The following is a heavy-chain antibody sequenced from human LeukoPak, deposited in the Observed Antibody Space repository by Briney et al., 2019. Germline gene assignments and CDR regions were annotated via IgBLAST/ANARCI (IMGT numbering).Heavy chain of an antibody. Sequence: PGGSLRLSCTASGFTFSSYGMHWVRQAPGKGLEWVAFIRYDGSNKYYADSVKGRFTISRDNAKNSLYLQMNSLRAEDTAVYYCASFYDYGGNGGDYWGQGTLVTVSS. CDR3: ASFYDYGGNGGDY. J-gene: IGHJ4*02. V-gene: IGHV3-30*02. CDR2: IRYDGSNK. D-gene: IGHD4-23*01. CDR1: GFTFSSYG.